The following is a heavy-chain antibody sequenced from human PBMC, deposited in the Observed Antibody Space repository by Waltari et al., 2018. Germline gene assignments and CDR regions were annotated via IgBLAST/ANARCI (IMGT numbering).Heavy chain of an antibody. D-gene: IGHD1-26*01. Sequence: QVQLVQSGAEVKKPGASVKVSCKASGYTFTSYDINWVRQAPGQGLEWMGIINPSGGSTSYAQKFQGRVTMTRDTSTSTVYMELSSLRSEDTAVYYCATISDSGSPPWGQGTLVTVSS. J-gene: IGHJ5*02. CDR3: ATISDSGSPP. CDR2: INPSGGST. V-gene: IGHV1-46*03. CDR1: GYTFTSYD.